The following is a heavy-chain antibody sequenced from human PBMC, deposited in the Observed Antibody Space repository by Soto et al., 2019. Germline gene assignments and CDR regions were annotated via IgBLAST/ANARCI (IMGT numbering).Heavy chain of an antibody. CDR2: IYWDDDK. J-gene: IGHJ5*02. CDR1: GFSLSTSGVG. V-gene: IGHV2-5*02. D-gene: IGHD3-3*01. CDR3: AHDYAVVYYDFWSGYLRSRNWFDP. Sequence: ESGPTLVNPTQTLTLTCTFSGFSLSTSGVGVGWIRQPPVKALEWLALIYWDDDKRYSPSLKSRLTITKDTSKNQVVLSMTNMDPVDTATYYCAHDYAVVYYDFWSGYLRSRNWFDPWGQGTLVTVSS.